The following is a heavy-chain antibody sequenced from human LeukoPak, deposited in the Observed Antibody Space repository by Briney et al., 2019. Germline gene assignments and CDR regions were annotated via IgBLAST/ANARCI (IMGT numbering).Heavy chain of an antibody. CDR3: ASSDWGMLNFDY. CDR2: ISSTGGTT. V-gene: IGHV3-23*01. J-gene: IGHJ4*02. CDR1: GITFSSYG. Sequence: PGGSLRLSCAASGITFSSYGMSWVRQAPGKGLEWVSSISSTGGTTYYADSVKGRFTISRDNSKNTLYLQMNSLRAEDTAVYYCASSDWGMLNFDYWGQGTLVTVSS. D-gene: IGHD7-27*01.